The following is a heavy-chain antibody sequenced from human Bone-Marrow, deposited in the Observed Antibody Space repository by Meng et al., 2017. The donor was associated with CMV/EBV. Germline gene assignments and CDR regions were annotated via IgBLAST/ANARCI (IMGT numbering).Heavy chain of an antibody. CDR3: ARHLKVGYQYFYYYGMDV. D-gene: IGHD1-26*01. CDR1: DDSITKKNW. Sequence: SETLSLTCSVSDDSITKKNWWGWVRQTPGKGPEWIGSLHYGGSTFYNPSLKGRVTISVGTSNRHLSLMLNSVTAADTAMYYCARHLKVGYQYFYYYGMDVWGQGTTVTVSS. J-gene: IGHJ6*02. CDR2: LHYGGST. V-gene: IGHV4-39*01.